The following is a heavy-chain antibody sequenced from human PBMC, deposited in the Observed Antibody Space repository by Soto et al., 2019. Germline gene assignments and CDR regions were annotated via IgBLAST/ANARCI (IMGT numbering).Heavy chain of an antibody. D-gene: IGHD6-13*01. Sequence: GGVPRLSCAASGFTFCSYSMSWGRPGPGKGLEWVSAISGSGGSTYYADSVKGRFTISRDNSKNTLYLQMNSLRAEDTAVYYCAKSRFIAAADWFDPWGQGTLVTVSS. V-gene: IGHV3-23*01. J-gene: IGHJ5*02. CDR1: GFTFCSYS. CDR3: AKSRFIAAADWFDP. CDR2: ISGSGGST.